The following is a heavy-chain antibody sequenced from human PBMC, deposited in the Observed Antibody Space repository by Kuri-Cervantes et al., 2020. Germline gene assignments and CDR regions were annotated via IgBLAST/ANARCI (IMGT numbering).Heavy chain of an antibody. CDR2: ISSSSSTI. Sequence: ETLSLTCAASGFTFSSYSMNWVRQAPGKGLEWVSYISSSSSTIYYADSVKGRFTISRDNAKNSLYLQMNSLRDEDTAVYYCARGRGGVVGATYFDYWGQGTLVTVSS. J-gene: IGHJ4*02. CDR3: ARGRGGVVGATYFDY. D-gene: IGHD1-26*01. CDR1: GFTFSSYS. V-gene: IGHV3-48*02.